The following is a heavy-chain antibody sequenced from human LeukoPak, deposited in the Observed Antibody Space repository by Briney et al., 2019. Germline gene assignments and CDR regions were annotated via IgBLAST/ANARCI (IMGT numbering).Heavy chain of an antibody. CDR2: IKQDGSEK. CDR1: GFTFSNYW. Sequence: GGSLRLSCAVSGFTFSNYWMSWVRQAPGKGLEWVANIKQDGSEKYYVDSVKGRFTISRDNAKNSLYLQMNSLRAEDTAVYYCARGYNSALDIWGQGTVVTVSS. J-gene: IGHJ3*02. D-gene: IGHD5-24*01. V-gene: IGHV3-7*01. CDR3: ARGYNSALDI.